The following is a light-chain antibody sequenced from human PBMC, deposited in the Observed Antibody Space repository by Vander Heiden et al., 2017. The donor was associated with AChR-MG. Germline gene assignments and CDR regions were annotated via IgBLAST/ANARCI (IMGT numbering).Light chain of an antibody. J-gene: IGKJ1*01. Sequence: EIMMTQSPVTLSVSPGERATLSCRASQSVSSNLAWYQQKPGQAPRLLIYGASTRATGIPVRFSGSGSGTEFTLTISSLQSEDFAVYYCEQDNDWPRTFGQGTKVEIK. CDR1: QSVSSN. CDR3: EQDNDWPRT. V-gene: IGKV3-15*01. CDR2: GAS.